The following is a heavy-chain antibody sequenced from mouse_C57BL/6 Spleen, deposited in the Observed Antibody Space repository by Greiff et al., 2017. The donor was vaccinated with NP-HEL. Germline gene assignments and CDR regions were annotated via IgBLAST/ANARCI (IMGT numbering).Heavy chain of an antibody. CDR3: AREKDYDYVLDY. Sequence: QVQLQQSGPELVKPGASVKISCKASGYAFSSSWMNWVKQRPGKGLEWIGRIYPGDGDTNYNGKFKGKATLTADKSSSTAYMQLSSLTSEDSAVYFCAREKDYDYVLDYWGQGTTLTVSS. CDR1: GYAFSSSW. V-gene: IGHV1-82*01. J-gene: IGHJ2*01. CDR2: IYPGDGDT. D-gene: IGHD2-4*01.